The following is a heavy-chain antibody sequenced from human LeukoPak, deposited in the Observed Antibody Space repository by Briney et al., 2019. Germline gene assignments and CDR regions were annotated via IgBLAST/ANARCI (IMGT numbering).Heavy chain of an antibody. CDR1: GYTFTSHD. V-gene: IGHV1-8*01. Sequence: GASVKVSCKASGYTFTSHDINWVRQATGQGLEWMGWMNPNSGNTGYAQKFQGRVTMTRNTSISTAYMELSSLRSEDTAVYYCARVDWDSSSWYYYYYYMDVWGKGTTVTVSS. CDR2: MNPNSGNT. CDR3: ARVDWDSSSWYYYYYYMDV. J-gene: IGHJ6*03. D-gene: IGHD6-13*01.